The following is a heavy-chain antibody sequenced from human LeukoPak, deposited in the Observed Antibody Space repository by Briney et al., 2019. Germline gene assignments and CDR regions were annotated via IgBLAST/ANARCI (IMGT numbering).Heavy chain of an antibody. CDR3: TTEGILAYCGGDCYSMFAFDI. CDR2: IKSKTDGGTT. D-gene: IGHD2-21*02. Sequence: PGGSLRLSCAASGFTFSNAWMSWARQAPGKGLEWVGRIKSKTDGGTTDYAAPVKGRFTISRDDSKNTLYLQMNSLKTEDTAVYYCTTEGILAYCGGDCYSMFAFDIWGQGTMVTVSS. V-gene: IGHV3-15*01. CDR1: GFTFSNAW. J-gene: IGHJ3*02.